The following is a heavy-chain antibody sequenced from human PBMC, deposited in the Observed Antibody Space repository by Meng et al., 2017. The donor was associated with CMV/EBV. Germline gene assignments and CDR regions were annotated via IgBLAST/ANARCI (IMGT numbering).Heavy chain of an antibody. V-gene: IGHV4-4*07. D-gene: IGHD2-21*01. CDR1: GGSSSIYY. Sequence: HVQLQDSGPGLVKPSGTLSLTCTVSGGSSSIYYWSWIRQPAGKGLEWIGRIYTSGSTNYNPSPKSRVTMSVDTSKNQFSLKLSSVTAADTAVYYCARGSYYRYVIDYWGQGTLVTVSS. CDR3: ARGSYYRYVIDY. CDR2: IYTSGST. J-gene: IGHJ4*02.